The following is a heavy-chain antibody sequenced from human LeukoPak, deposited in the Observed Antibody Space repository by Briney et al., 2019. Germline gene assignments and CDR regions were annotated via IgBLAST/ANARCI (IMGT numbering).Heavy chain of an antibody. Sequence: GGSLRLSCAASGFTFDDYAMHWVRQAPGKGLEWVSGISWNSGSIGYADSVKGRFTISRDNAKNSLYLQMNSLRAEDTAVYYCARLVDTAMWAYNYYYGMDVWGQGTTVTVSS. CDR3: ARLVDTAMWAYNYYYGMDV. D-gene: IGHD5-18*01. J-gene: IGHJ6*02. V-gene: IGHV3-9*01. CDR1: GFTFDDYA. CDR2: ISWNSGSI.